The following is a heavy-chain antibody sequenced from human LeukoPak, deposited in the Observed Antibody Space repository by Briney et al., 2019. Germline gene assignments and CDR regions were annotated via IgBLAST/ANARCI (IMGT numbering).Heavy chain of an antibody. D-gene: IGHD5-18*01. CDR2: INNDGSNT. CDR1: GFTFSSYW. V-gene: IGHV3-74*01. CDR3: AKGLKTAVGPYMGYHYYMDV. Sequence: GGSLRLSCEASGFTFSSYWMHWVRQAPGKGLVWVSRINNDGSNTIYADSVKGRFTVSRDNAKNTLYLQMNSLRAEDTAVYYCAKGLKTAVGPYMGYHYYMDVWGKGTTVTVSS. J-gene: IGHJ6*03.